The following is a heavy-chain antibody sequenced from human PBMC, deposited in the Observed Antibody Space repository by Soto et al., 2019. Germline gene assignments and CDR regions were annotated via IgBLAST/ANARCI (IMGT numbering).Heavy chain of an antibody. CDR3: TRSQYYDYFDY. CDR2: LNSDGSIT. Sequence: GGSLRLSCAASGFTFSSYWMHWVRQAPGKGLVWVSRLNSDGSITTYADSVKGRFTISRDNAKNTLYLQMNSLRAEDTAIYYCTRSQYYDYFDYCGPRTLVTVSS. V-gene: IGHV3-74*01. D-gene: IGHD3-16*01. CDR1: GFTFSSYW. J-gene: IGHJ4*02.